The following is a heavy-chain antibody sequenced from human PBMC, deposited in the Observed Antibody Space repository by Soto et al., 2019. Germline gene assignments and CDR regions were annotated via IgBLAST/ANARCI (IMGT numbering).Heavy chain of an antibody. Sequence: QVQLVESGGGVVQPGRSLRLSCAASGFTFSSYAMHWVRQAPGKGLEWVAVISYDGRNKYYADSVKGRFTISRDNSKNTLYLQMNSLRAGDTAVYYCARVVSYYDSSGQFDYWGQGTLVTVSS. J-gene: IGHJ4*02. V-gene: IGHV3-30*04. D-gene: IGHD3-22*01. CDR1: GFTFSSYA. CDR2: ISYDGRNK. CDR3: ARVVSYYDSSGQFDY.